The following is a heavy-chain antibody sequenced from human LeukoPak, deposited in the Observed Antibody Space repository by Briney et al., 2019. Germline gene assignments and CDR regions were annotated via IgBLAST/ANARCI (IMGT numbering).Heavy chain of an antibody. CDR3: AGRRYGNQFDP. V-gene: IGHV4-39*01. D-gene: IGHD4-17*01. CDR2: IFYSGST. Sequence: SESLSLTRTVSGGSISTSGYYWGWLRQPPGKGLESIVSIFYSGSTFYNPSLKSRFTISVDTSKNQYPLKLSSVTAADTAVYCWAGRRYGNQFDPWGRGTLVTVSS. J-gene: IGHJ5*02. CDR1: GGSISTSGYY.